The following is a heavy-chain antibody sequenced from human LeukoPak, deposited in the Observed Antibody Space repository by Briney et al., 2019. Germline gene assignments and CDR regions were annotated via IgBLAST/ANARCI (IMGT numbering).Heavy chain of an antibody. J-gene: IGHJ5*02. Sequence: PGGSLRLSCAASGFTFSSYSLNWVRQAPGKGLEWVSYISSSSSTIYYADSVKGRFTISRDNAKNSLYLQMNSLRAEDTAVYYCAREVHCSSTSCQKGFNWFDPWGQGTLVTVSS. D-gene: IGHD2-2*01. CDR2: ISSSSSTI. V-gene: IGHV3-48*04. CDR3: AREVHCSSTSCQKGFNWFDP. CDR1: GFTFSSYS.